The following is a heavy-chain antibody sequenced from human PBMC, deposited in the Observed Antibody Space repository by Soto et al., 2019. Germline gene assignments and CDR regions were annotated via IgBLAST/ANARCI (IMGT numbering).Heavy chain of an antibody. CDR2: IDSSGEK. J-gene: IGHJ5*02. CDR3: ARRHLAGAVSPWFDP. CDR1: GLSITDSEMG. D-gene: IGHD6-19*01. V-gene: IGHV2-26*01. Sequence: QVTLKESGPVLVKPTETLTLRCTVSGLSITDSEMGVSWIRQPPGPPLESLAHIDSSGEKSYRTFLKSRLALSKDTSKSQIVLTMTNMEPADTATYYCARRHLAGAVSPWFDPWGQGIPVTGSS.